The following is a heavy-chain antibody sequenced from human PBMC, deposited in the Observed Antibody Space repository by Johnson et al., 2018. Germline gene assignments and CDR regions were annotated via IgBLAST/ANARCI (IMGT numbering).Heavy chain of an antibody. CDR3: ARGYCSGGSCGMRGALDI. Sequence: QVQLVQSGGGVVQPGRSLRLSCAASGFTFSSYGMHWVRQAPGKGLEWVAVISYDGSNKYYGDSVKGRFTISRDNAKNTGYVQMNSLRAGDTAVYYCARGYCSGGSCGMRGALDIWGQGTMVTVSP. CDR2: ISYDGSNK. D-gene: IGHD2-15*01. CDR1: GFTFSSYG. J-gene: IGHJ3*02. V-gene: IGHV3-30*03.